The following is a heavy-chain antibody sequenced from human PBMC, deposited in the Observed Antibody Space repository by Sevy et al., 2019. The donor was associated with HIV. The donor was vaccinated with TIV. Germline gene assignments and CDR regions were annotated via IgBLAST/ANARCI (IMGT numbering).Heavy chain of an antibody. D-gene: IGHD2-21*02. Sequence: GGSLRLSCAASGFTFSDYYMSWVHQAPGKGLEWVSYISSSGNSIYYADSVKGRFTVSRDNAKNSLYLQMNNLRGEDTAVYYCARAGGDWDIDYWGQGTLVTVSS. J-gene: IGHJ4*02. CDR1: GFTFSDYY. V-gene: IGHV3-11*01. CDR3: ARAGGDWDIDY. CDR2: ISSSGNSI.